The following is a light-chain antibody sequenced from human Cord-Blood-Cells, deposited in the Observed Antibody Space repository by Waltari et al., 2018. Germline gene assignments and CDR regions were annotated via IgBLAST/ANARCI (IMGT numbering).Light chain of an antibody. CDR2: VVS. Sequence: QSALTQPASVSGSPGQSITISCTGTSSDVGGYNYVSWYQQHPGKAPKLMIYVVSNRPSGVSNRFSGSKSGNTASLTNSGLQAEDEADYYCSSYTSSSTLVFGGGTKLTVL. CDR1: SSDVGGYNY. V-gene: IGLV2-14*03. CDR3: SSYTSSSTLV. J-gene: IGLJ3*02.